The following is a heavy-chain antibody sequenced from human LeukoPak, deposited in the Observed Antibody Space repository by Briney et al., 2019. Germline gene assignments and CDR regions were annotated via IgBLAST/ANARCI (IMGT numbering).Heavy chain of an antibody. Sequence: PSETLSLTCAVSGGSIXNSNWWSWVRQPPXXXXXXXGXIXHXGXXXXXXXXXXXXXXXXDRSQNQFSLRLSTVTAADTAVYYXARGLVEMATRYFDLWGRGTLVTVSS. CDR2: IXHXGXX. CDR3: ARGLVEMATRYFDL. D-gene: IGHD5-24*01. V-gene: IGHV4-4*02. J-gene: IGHJ2*01. CDR1: GGSIXNSNW.